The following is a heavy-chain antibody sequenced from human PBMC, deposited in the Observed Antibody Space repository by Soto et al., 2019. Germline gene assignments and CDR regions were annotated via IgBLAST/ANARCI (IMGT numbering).Heavy chain of an antibody. CDR3: ARDYGPGLQYKDY. J-gene: IGHJ4*02. CDR1: GGTFSSYT. D-gene: IGHD3-10*01. Sequence: QVQLVQSGAEVKKPGSSVKVSCKASGGTFSSYTISWVRQAPGQGLEWMGRIIPILGITNYAQKFQGRVTITADKSTSTAYMELSSLRSEDTAVYYCARDYGPGLQYKDYWGQGTLVTVSS. V-gene: IGHV1-69*08. CDR2: IIPILGIT.